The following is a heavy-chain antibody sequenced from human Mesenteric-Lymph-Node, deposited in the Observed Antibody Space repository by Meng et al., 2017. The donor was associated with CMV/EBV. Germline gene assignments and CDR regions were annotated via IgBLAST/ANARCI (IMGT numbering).Heavy chain of an antibody. CDR2: IRDDGGNK. CDR1: GFIFSTHG. CDR3: AKDTPRRSLDY. D-gene: IGHD1-14*01. Sequence: SCTASGFIFSTHGMHWVRQAPGKGLEWVAFIRDDGGNKYYTDSVKGRFTISRDNSKNTLYLQMNSLRVDDTAAYYCAKDTPRRSLDYWGQGTLVTVSS. J-gene: IGHJ4*02. V-gene: IGHV3-30*02.